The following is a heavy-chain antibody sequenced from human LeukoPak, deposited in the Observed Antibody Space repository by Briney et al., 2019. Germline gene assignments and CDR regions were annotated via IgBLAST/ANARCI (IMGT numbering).Heavy chain of an antibody. CDR3: ATDISIGGFADGYFYGMDA. CDR1: GFKFDDYG. CDR2: ISWNGAIM. J-gene: IGHJ6*02. Sequence: AGRSLRLSCATSGFKFDDYGMHWVRQAPRKGLEWVSGISWNGAIMVYADSVKGRFTISRDNAKSSLYLQMNSLRAGDTALYYCATDISIGGFADGYFYGMDAWGQGTTVTVSS. V-gene: IGHV3-9*01. D-gene: IGHD4-23*01.